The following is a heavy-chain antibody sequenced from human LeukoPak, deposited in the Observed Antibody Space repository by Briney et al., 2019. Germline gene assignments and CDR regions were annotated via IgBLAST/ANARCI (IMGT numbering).Heavy chain of an antibody. CDR3: ARTSTVTTAFDI. CDR1: GGFISGGGYY. Sequence: SETLSLTCSVSGGFISGGGYYWSWLRQPAGKGLEWIGRIYTGGSTNYNPSLKSRVTMSVDTSKNQFSLKLTSVTAADTAVYYCARTSTVTTAFDIWGQGTLVTVSS. J-gene: IGHJ5*02. CDR2: IYTGGST. V-gene: IGHV4-61*02. D-gene: IGHD4-11*01.